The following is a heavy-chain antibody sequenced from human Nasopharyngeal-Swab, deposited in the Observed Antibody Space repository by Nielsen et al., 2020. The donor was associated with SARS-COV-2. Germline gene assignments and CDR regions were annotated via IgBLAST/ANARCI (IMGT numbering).Heavy chain of an antibody. CDR2: ISSSGSTI. Sequence: GESLKISCAASGFTFSSYEMNWVRQAPGKGLEWVSYISSSGSTIYYADSVKGRFTISRDNAKNSLYLQMNSLRAEDTAVYYCARYIIAARPLYYYYGMDVWGQGTTVTVSS. J-gene: IGHJ6*02. CDR3: ARYIIAARPLYYYYGMDV. D-gene: IGHD6-6*01. V-gene: IGHV3-48*03. CDR1: GFTFSSYE.